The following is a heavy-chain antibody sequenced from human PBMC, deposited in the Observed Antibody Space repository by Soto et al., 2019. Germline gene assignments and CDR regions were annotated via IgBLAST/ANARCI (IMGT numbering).Heavy chain of an antibody. CDR3: VPSVYKYGNEAFDI. CDR1: GFTFSRYW. D-gene: IGHD5-18*01. Sequence: EVQLVESGGGLVQPGGSLRLSCAASGFTFSRYWMHWVRQAPGKGLVWVSHIKSDATITTYADFVKGRFTISRDNAKSTVYLEMNSLRAEDTAVYYCVPSVYKYGNEAFDIWGQGTVVTVSS. CDR2: IKSDATIT. V-gene: IGHV3-74*03. J-gene: IGHJ3*02.